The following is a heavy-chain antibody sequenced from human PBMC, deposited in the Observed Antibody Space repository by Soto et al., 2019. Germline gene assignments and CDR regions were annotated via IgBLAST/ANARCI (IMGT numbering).Heavy chain of an antibody. CDR1: GGSFSGYY. J-gene: IGHJ4*02. CDR3: ARVGAAVIYYFDY. Sequence: QVQLQQWGAGLLKPSETLSLTCAVYGGSFSGYYWSWIRQPPGKGLEWIGEINHSGSTNYNPSLKSRVTISVDTSKNQFSLKLSSVTAADTAVYYCARVGAAVIYYFDYWGQGTLVTVSS. V-gene: IGHV4-34*01. D-gene: IGHD1-26*01. CDR2: INHSGST.